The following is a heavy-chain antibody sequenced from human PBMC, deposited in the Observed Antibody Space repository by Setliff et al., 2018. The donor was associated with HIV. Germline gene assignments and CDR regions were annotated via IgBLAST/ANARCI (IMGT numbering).Heavy chain of an antibody. CDR2: VYYSGST. Sequence: PSETLSLTCTVSGDPISTYYWSWVRKPPGKGLEWIGYVYYSGSTSYSPSLRGRVTMSVDPSKNQFSLKLNSVTAADTAIYYCARGNYDTSDYYTNFYYYYMDVWGKGIAVTVSS. J-gene: IGHJ6*03. V-gene: IGHV4-59*01. CDR3: ARGNYDTSDYYTNFYYYYMDV. D-gene: IGHD3-22*01. CDR1: GDPISTYY.